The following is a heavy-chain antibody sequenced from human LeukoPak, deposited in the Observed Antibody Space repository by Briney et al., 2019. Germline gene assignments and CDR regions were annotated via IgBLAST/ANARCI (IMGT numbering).Heavy chain of an antibody. CDR2: FYYSGST. Sequence: PSETLSLTCTVSGDSISSRSYYWGWVRQPPGKGLEWIGSFYYSGSTYYNPSLKSRVTISVDTSKNQFSLKLSSVTAADTAMYFCARSLRYLVWLDCSDIWGQGTVVTVSS. CDR3: ARSLRYLVWLDCSDI. J-gene: IGHJ3*02. V-gene: IGHV4-39*07. CDR1: GDSISSRSYY. D-gene: IGHD3-9*01.